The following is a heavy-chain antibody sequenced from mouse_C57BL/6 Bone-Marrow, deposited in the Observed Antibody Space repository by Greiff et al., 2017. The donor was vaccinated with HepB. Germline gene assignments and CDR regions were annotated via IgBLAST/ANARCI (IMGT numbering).Heavy chain of an antibody. CDR3: AKEATTVDY. J-gene: IGHJ2*01. CDR1: GYTFTDYE. V-gene: IGHV1-15*01. Sequence: QVQLKESGAELVRPGASVTLSCKASGYTFTDYEMHWVKQTPVHGLEWIGAIDPETGGTAYNQKFKGKAILTVDKSSSTAYMQLSSLTSEDSAVYYCAKEATTVDYWGQGTTLTVSS. D-gene: IGHD1-1*01. CDR2: IDPETGGT.